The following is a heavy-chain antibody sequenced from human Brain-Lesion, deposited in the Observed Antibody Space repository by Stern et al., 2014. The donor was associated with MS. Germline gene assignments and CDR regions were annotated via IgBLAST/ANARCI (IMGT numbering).Heavy chain of an antibody. CDR1: GGSISSSTYY. CDR3: ARHDSVPRPSQLYSARDRGPGYFDY. V-gene: IGHV4-39*01. Sequence: QVQLQESGPGLVKPSETLSLTCTVSGGSISSSTYYWAWIRHPPGKGLEGVGNIYFSGFTYYNPSLKSRVTISVDMSKNQFSLKLSSVTAADTAIYYCARHDSVPRPSQLYSARDRGPGYFDYWGQGTLVTVSS. J-gene: IGHJ4*02. CDR2: IYFSGFT. D-gene: IGHD1-26*01.